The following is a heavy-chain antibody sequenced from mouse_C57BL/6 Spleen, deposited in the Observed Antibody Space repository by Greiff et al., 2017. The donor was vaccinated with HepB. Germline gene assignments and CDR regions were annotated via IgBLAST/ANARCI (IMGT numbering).Heavy chain of an antibody. Sequence: EVQLQQSGTVLARPGASVKMSCKTSGYTFTSYWMHWVKQRPGQGLEWIGAIYPGNSDTSYNQKFKGKAKLTAVTSASTAYMELSSLTNEDSAVYYCTRNPPYGNYLEGAMDYWGQGTSVTVSS. CDR2: IYPGNSDT. CDR3: TRNPPYGNYLEGAMDY. CDR1: GYTFTSYW. D-gene: IGHD2-1*01. J-gene: IGHJ4*01. V-gene: IGHV1-5*01.